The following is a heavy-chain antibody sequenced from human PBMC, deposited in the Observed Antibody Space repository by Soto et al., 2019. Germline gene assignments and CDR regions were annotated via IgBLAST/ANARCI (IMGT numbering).Heavy chain of an antibody. CDR3: ARQSSGWYNWFDP. CDR1: GGSISSSSYY. J-gene: IGHJ5*02. CDR2: IYYSGSI. V-gene: IGHV4-39*01. D-gene: IGHD6-19*01. Sequence: QLQLQESGPGLVKPSETLSLTCSVSGGSISSSSYYWCWIRQPPGKGLEWIGSIYYSGSIYYNPSLKSRVTISVDTSKNQFSLKLSSVTAAETAVYYCARQSSGWYNWFDPWGQGTLVTVSS.